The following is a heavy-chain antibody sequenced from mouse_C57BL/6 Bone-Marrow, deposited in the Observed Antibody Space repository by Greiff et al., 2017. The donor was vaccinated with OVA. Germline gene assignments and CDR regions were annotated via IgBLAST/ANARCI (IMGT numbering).Heavy chain of an antibody. V-gene: IGHV2-2*01. D-gene: IGHD2-3*01. CDR1: GFSLTSYG. J-gene: IGHJ1*03. CDR2: IWSGGST. Sequence: VHVVESGPGLVQPSQSLSITCTVSGFSLTSYGVHWVRQSPGKGLEWLGVIWSGGSTDYNAAFISRLSIIKDNSKTQVFFKRNSLQADDTAIYYGGRRGNDDHTYWYFDVWGKGTTVTVSP. CDR3: GRRGNDDHTYWYFDV.